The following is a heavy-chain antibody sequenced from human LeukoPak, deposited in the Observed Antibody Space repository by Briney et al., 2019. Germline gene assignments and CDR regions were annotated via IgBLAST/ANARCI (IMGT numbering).Heavy chain of an antibody. CDR1: GYTFTSYA. Sequence: ASVKVSCKASGYTFTSYAIHWVRQAPGQRLEWMGWINAGNGNTKYSQKFQGRVTFTRDTSASTAYMELSSLRSEDTAVYYCARGGNIVVVPAAPDYWGQGTLVTVSS. V-gene: IGHV1-3*01. J-gene: IGHJ4*02. CDR2: INAGNGNT. CDR3: ARGGNIVVVPAAPDY. D-gene: IGHD2-2*01.